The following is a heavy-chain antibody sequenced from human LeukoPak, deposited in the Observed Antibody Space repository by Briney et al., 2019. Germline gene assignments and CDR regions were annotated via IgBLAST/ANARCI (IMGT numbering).Heavy chain of an antibody. J-gene: IGHJ4*02. Sequence: PSETLSLTCTVSGGSISSSSYYWGWLRQPPGTGLEWIGSIYYSGSTYYNPSLKSRVTISVDTSKNQFSLKLSSVTAADTAVYYCASPRNGGYYEWGQGTLVTVSS. V-gene: IGHV4-39*01. CDR1: GGSISSSSYY. CDR3: ASPRNGGYYE. CDR2: IYYSGST. D-gene: IGHD3-22*01.